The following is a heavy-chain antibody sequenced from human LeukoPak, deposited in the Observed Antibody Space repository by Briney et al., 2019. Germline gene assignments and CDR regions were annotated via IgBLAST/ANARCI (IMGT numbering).Heavy chain of an antibody. CDR1: GFTFDDYA. V-gene: IGHV3-9*01. J-gene: IGHJ4*02. CDR3: AKDLLPYYDFWSGAFDY. D-gene: IGHD3-3*01. Sequence: PGGSLRLSCAASGFTFDDYAMHWVRQAPGKGLEWVSGISWNSGSIGYADSVKGRFTISRDNAKNSLYLQMNSLRAEDTALYYCAKDLLPYYDFWSGAFDYWGQGTLVTVSS. CDR2: ISWNSGSI.